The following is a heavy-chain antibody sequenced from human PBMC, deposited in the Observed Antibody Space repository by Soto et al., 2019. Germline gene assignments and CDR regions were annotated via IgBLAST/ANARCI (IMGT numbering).Heavy chain of an antibody. Sequence: GASVKVTCKASVCTFSSCHMHWVRQAPGQGLEWMGGIIPIFGTANYAQKFQGRVTITADESTSTAYMELRSVSVADTAVYYCARDRKDYPDIWGKGTRVTVSS. D-gene: IGHD4-17*01. CDR1: VCTFSSCH. CDR3: ARDRKDYPDI. CDR2: IIPIFGTA. V-gene: IGHV1-69*13. J-gene: IGHJ4*02.